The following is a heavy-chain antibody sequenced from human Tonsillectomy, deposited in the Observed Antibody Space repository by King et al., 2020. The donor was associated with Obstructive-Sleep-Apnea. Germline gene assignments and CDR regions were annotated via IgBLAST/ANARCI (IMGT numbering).Heavy chain of an antibody. J-gene: IGHJ5*02. CDR1: GFTFSDYY. CDR3: ARDGSDYYDSSAYYHVNWFDP. CDR2: ISSSGSTI. Sequence: HVQLVESGGGLVKPGGSLRLSCAASGFTFSDYYMSWIRQAPGKGLEWVSYISSSGSTIYYADSVKGRFTISRDNAKNSLYLQMNSLRAEDTAVYYCARDGSDYYDSSAYYHVNWFDPWGQGTLVTVSS. D-gene: IGHD3-22*01. V-gene: IGHV3-11*01.